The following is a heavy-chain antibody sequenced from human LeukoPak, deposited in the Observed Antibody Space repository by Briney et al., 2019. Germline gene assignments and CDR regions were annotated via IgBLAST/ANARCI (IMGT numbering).Heavy chain of an antibody. D-gene: IGHD5-18*01. CDR2: FDPEDGET. Sequence: ASVKVSCKVSGYTLTELSMHWVRQAPGKGLEWMGGFDPEDGETIYAQKFQGRVTMTEDTSTDTAYMELSSLRSEDTAVYYCATLLRTAMVTNYYYYGMDVWGQGTTVTVSS. CDR1: GYTLTELS. V-gene: IGHV1-24*01. CDR3: ATLLRTAMVTNYYYYGMDV. J-gene: IGHJ6*02.